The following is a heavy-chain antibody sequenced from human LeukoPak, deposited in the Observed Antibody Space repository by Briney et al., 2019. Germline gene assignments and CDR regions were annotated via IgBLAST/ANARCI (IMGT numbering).Heavy chain of an antibody. CDR2: IYSGGST. CDR1: GLTVSSNY. CDR3: ARDSSSGWYHDY. J-gene: IGHJ4*02. V-gene: IGHV3-53*01. Sequence: PGGSLRLSCAASGLTVSSNYMSWARQAPGEGLEWVSVIYSGGSTYYADSVKGRFTISRDNSKNTLYLQMNSLRAEDTAVYYCARDSSSGWYHDYWGQGTLVTVSS. D-gene: IGHD6-19*01.